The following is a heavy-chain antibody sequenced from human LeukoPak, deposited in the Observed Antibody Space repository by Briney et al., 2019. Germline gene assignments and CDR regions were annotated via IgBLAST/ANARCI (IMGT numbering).Heavy chain of an antibody. CDR1: GFIFSSYG. V-gene: IGHV3-30*02. CDR3: ARARKSGGITMIRGVKDRGWFDP. D-gene: IGHD3-10*01. Sequence: GGSLRLSCAASGFIFSSYGMHWVRQAPGKGLEWVAFIRYDGSNKSYADFVKGRFTISRDNSKNTLYLQMNSLRAEDTAVYYCARARKSGGITMIRGVKDRGWFDPWGQGTLVTVSS. CDR2: IRYDGSNK. J-gene: IGHJ5*02.